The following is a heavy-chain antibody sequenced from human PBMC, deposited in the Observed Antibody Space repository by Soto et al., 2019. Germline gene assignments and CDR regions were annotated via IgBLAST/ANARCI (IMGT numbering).Heavy chain of an antibody. Sequence: QIQLVQSGPEVKKPGASVRLSCKASGYSFVSHGISWVRQAPGQGLEWMAWIGPYKGGTKYEQRPQGRITVTTDTHTSSVYMELRNLGPDETAVYYCARDGQHWWEYATGGFDYWGQGTLVAVSS. V-gene: IGHV1-18*04. CDR3: ARDGQHWWEYATGGFDY. J-gene: IGHJ4*02. CDR1: GYSFVSHG. D-gene: IGHD2-8*02. CDR2: IGPYKGGT.